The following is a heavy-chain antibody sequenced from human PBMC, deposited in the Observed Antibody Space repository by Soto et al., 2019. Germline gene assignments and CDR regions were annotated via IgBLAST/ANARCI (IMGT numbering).Heavy chain of an antibody. CDR1: GFTFSSYG. CDR3: AKDRRAGGNYGFYSDF. D-gene: IGHD1-7*01. V-gene: IGHV3-23*01. Sequence: VQLLESGGGLVQPGGSLRLSCAASGFTFSSYGMTWVRQAPGKGLEWVSFSSATGAGTYYADSVKGRFTISRDNSKNTLYLQMTSLRAADTAVYYCAKDRRAGGNYGFYSDFWGQGALVIVSS. J-gene: IGHJ4*02. CDR2: SSATGAGT.